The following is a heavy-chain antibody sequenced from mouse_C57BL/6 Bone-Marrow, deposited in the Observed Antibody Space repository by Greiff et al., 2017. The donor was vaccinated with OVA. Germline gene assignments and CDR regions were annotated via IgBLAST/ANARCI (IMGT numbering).Heavy chain of an antibody. CDR1: GYTFTDYE. D-gene: IGHD1-1*01. V-gene: IGHV1-15*01. J-gene: IGHJ1*03. CDR3: TRAITTVVARGWYVDV. CDR2: IDPETGGT. Sequence: VQLQQSGAELVRPGASVTLSCKASGYTFTDYEMHWVKQTPVHGLEWIGAIDPETGGTAYNQKFKGKAILTADKSSSTAYMELRSLTSEDSAVYYCTRAITTVVARGWYVDVWGTGTTVTVSS.